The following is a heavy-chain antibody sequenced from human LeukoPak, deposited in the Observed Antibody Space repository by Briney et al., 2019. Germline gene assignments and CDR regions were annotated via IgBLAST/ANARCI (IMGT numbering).Heavy chain of an antibody. D-gene: IGHD1-26*01. CDR3: ARDRMGATWY. Sequence: GGSLRLSCAASGSTFSSYWMSWVRQAPGKGLEWVANIRQDGSEKYYVNSVKGRFTISRDNAKNSLYLQMNSLRAEDTAVYYCARDRMGATWYWGQGTLVTVSS. V-gene: IGHV3-7*01. CDR2: IRQDGSEK. CDR1: GSTFSSYW. J-gene: IGHJ4*02.